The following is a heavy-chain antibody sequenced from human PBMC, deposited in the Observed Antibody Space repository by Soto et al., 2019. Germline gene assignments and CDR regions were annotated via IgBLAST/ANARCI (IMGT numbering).Heavy chain of an antibody. CDR3: AREGHMITFGGVILRGFWFDP. J-gene: IGHJ5*02. V-gene: IGHV4-31*03. D-gene: IGHD3-16*01. Sequence: QVQLQESGPGLVKPSQTLSLTCTVSGGSISSGGYYWSWIRQHPGKGLEWIGYIYYSGSTYYNPSLKSRVTISVDTSKNQFSLKLSSVTAADTAVYYCAREGHMITFGGVILRGFWFDPWGQGTLVTVSS. CDR2: IYYSGST. CDR1: GGSISSGGYY.